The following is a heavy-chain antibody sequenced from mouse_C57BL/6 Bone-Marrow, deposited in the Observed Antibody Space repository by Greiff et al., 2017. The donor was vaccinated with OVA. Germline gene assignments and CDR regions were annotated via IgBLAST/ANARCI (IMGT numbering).Heavy chain of an antibody. CDR3: ARDRDNYGWYFDV. D-gene: IGHD1-1*01. CDR1: GFTFSSYA. V-gene: IGHV5-4*01. Sequence: EVQGVESGGGLVKPGGSLKLSCAASGFTFSSYAMSWVRQTPEKRLEWVATISDGGSYTYYPDNVKGRFTISRDNSKNNLYLQMSHLKSEDTAMYYCARDRDNYGWYFDVWGTGTTVTVSS. CDR2: ISDGGSYT. J-gene: IGHJ1*03.